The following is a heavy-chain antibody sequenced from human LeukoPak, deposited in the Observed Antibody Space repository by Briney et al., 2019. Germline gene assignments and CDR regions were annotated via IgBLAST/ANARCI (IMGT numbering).Heavy chain of an antibody. CDR1: GFTFSSYG. CDR2: IRYDGSNK. Sequence: GGSLRLSCAASGFTFSSYGMHWVRQAPGKGLEWVAFIRYDGSNKYYADSVKGRFTISRDNSKNTLYLQMNSLRAEDTAVYYCAKGRRIVGAHYFDYWGQETLVTVSS. D-gene: IGHD1-26*01. V-gene: IGHV3-30*02. CDR3: AKGRRIVGAHYFDY. J-gene: IGHJ4*02.